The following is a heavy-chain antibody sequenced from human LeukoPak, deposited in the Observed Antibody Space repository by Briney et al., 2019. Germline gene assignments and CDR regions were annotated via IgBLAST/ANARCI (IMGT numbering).Heavy chain of an antibody. D-gene: IGHD3-22*01. CDR1: GGSFSGYY. CDR2: INHRGST. J-gene: IGHJ6*03. Sequence: SETLSLTCAVYGGSFSGYYWSWIRQPPGKGLEGIGEINHRGSTNYNPSLKSRVTISVDTSKNQFSLKLSSVTAADTAVYYCAREALTRDSSGYYYGALYYYYMDVWGKGTTVTVSS. CDR3: AREALTRDSSGYYYGALYYYYMDV. V-gene: IGHV4-34*01.